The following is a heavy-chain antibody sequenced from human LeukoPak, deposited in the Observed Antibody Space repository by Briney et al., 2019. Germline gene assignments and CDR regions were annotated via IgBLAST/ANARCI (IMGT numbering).Heavy chain of an antibody. Sequence: PGGSLRLSCAASAFTFSSYGMHWVRQAPGKGLEWVAFNRYDGSNKYYADSVKGRFTISRDNSKNTLYLQMNSLRAEDTAVYYCARARSSYGYGDAFDIWGQGTMVTVSS. D-gene: IGHD5-18*01. V-gene: IGHV3-30*02. CDR1: AFTFSSYG. J-gene: IGHJ3*02. CDR2: NRYDGSNK. CDR3: ARARSSYGYGDAFDI.